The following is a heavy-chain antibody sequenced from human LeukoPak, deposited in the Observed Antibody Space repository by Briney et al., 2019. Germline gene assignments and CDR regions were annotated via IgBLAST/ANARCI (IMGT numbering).Heavy chain of an antibody. D-gene: IGHD4-17*01. CDR2: IIPIFGTA. Sequence: SVKVSCKASGGTFSSYAISWVRQAPGQGLEWMGGIIPIFGTANYAQKFQGRVTITADESTSTAYMELSSLRSEDAAVYYCARDQSYGDYSYYGMDVWGQGTTVTVSS. J-gene: IGHJ6*02. CDR1: GGTFSSYA. V-gene: IGHV1-69*13. CDR3: ARDQSYGDYSYYGMDV.